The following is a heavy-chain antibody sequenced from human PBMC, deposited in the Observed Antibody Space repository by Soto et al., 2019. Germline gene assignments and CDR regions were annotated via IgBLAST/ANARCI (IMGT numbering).Heavy chain of an antibody. CDR2: ISYDGSNK. CDR3: VGGQYYYDY. CDR1: GFPFSSYG. V-gene: IGHV3-30*03. J-gene: IGHJ4*02. Sequence: QVQLVESGGGVVQPGRSLRLSCAASGFPFSSYGMHWVREAPGKGLEWVAVISYDGSNKYYADSVKGRFTISRDNSASTLYLQMNSLRPEDTALYYCVGGQYYYDYRGQGTLVPVS. D-gene: IGHD3-10*01.